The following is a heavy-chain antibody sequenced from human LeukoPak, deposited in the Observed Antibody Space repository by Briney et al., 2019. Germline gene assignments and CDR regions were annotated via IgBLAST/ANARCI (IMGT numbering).Heavy chain of an antibody. CDR2: TYYRSKWYN. CDR3: AIAAAASGGDAFDI. D-gene: IGHD6-13*01. V-gene: IGHV6-1*01. Sequence: PSQTLSLTCAISGDSVSSNSAAWNWMRQSPSRGREWLGRTYYRSKWYNDYAVSVKSRITINPDTSKNQFSLQLNSVTPEDTAVYYCAIAAAASGGDAFDIWGQGTMVTVSS. J-gene: IGHJ3*02. CDR1: GDSVSSNSAA.